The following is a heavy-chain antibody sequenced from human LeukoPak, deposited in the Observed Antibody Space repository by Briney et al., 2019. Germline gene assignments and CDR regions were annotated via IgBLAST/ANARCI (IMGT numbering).Heavy chain of an antibody. J-gene: IGHJ5*02. CDR1: GYTFISYA. V-gene: IGHV7-4-1*02. D-gene: IGHD2-15*01. CDR2: INTNTGNQ. CDR3: ARKEGYCRVVQCNWFDP. Sequence: SVTVSCQACGYTFISYAMNWLRRAAGKGLDGMGWINTNTGNQKQAQGLPGRFVHPFNTSVRPAYLQANILKDDDTAVYYLARKEGYCRVVQCNWFDPWGQRTLVTVSS.